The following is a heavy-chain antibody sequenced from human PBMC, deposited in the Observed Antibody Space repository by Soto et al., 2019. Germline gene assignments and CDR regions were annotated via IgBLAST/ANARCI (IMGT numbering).Heavy chain of an antibody. CDR3: AKSNPDYGGTSDY. V-gene: IGHV3-23*01. J-gene: IGHJ4*02. CDR1: GFSVTNNY. CDR2: ISGSGDTT. D-gene: IGHD4-17*01. Sequence: GGSLRLSCAASGFSVTNNYMSWVRQAPGKGLEWVSTISGSGDTTYYAGSVKGRFTISRDNSNNTLYLQMNSLGAEDTAVYYCAKSNPDYGGTSDYWGPGTLVTVSS.